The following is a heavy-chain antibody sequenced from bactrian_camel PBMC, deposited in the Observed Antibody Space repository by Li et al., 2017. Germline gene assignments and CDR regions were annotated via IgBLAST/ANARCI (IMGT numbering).Heavy chain of an antibody. CDR2: IPGDGGTT. Sequence: VQLVESGGELVQPGRSLRLSCVTSGFIFTDHHMYWVRQAPGKGLEWVSTIPGDGGTTTYADSVRGRFTISRDNAQNTVYLQMNSLKSEDTALYLCSTGSRITEASVQGQGTQVTVS. J-gene: IGHJ4*01. V-gene: IGHV3S40*01. CDR1: GFIFTDHH. D-gene: IGHD1*01.